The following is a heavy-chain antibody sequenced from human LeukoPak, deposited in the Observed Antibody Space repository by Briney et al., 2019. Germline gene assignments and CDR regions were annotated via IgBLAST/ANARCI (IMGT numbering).Heavy chain of an antibody. CDR2: IYSRAST. V-gene: IGHV4-39*01. J-gene: IGHJ4*02. CDR3: ASHITMIVVVISY. CDR1: GGSISSSSYY. D-gene: IGHD3-22*01. Sequence: NSSESLSLTCTVSGGSISSSSYYSGWIRQPPGKGLERIGSIYSRASTSYNPSLQSPLTISVDTSKNQFSLKLSSVTAADTAVYYCASHITMIVVVISYWGQGTLVTVSS.